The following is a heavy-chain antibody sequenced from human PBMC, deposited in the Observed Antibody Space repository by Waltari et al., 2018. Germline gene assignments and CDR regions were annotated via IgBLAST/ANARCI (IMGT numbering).Heavy chain of an antibody. Sequence: QVQLQESGPGLVKPSETLSLTCTVPGGSISSYYWSWIRQPAGKGLEWIGRIYTSGSTNYNPSLKSRVTMSVDTSKNQFSLKLSSVTAADTAVYYCARENPYYDILTGYGATDYWGQGTLVTVSS. CDR3: ARENPYYDILTGYGATDY. D-gene: IGHD3-9*01. CDR1: GGSISSYY. V-gene: IGHV4-4*07. J-gene: IGHJ4*02. CDR2: IYTSGST.